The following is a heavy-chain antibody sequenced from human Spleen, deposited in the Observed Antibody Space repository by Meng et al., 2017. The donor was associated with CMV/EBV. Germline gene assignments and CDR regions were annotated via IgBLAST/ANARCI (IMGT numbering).Heavy chain of an antibody. V-gene: IGHV3-30*02. Sequence: GGCMRLSCVVTGFTFSSYDMHWVRQAPGKGLEWVAFIRYDGSNKFYADSVKGRFTISRDNSNNTLYLQMNSLSAEDTAVYYCAKQVVSTSLDYFDSWGQGTLVTVSS. CDR1: GFTFSSYD. CDR3: AKQVVSTSLDYFDS. CDR2: IRYDGSNK. D-gene: IGHD2-8*02. J-gene: IGHJ4*02.